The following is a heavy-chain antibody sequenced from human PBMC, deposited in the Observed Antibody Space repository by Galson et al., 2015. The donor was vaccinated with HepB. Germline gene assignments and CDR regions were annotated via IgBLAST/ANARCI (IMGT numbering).Heavy chain of an antibody. CDR3: ARDEGVLGNFDWRFDS. Sequence: SLRLSCAASGFTFSNYWMHWVRQAPGKGLVWVSRINFDGSGTNYADSVKGRFVISRDNAKNTLYLQMNSLRAEDTAVYYCARDEGVLGNFDWRFDSWGQGTLVTVSS. D-gene: IGHD3-9*01. V-gene: IGHV3-74*01. CDR1: GFTFSNYW. J-gene: IGHJ4*02. CDR2: INFDGSGT.